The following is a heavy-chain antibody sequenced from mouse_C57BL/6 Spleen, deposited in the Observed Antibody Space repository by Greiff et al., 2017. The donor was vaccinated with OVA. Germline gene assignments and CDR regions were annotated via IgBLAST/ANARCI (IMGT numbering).Heavy chain of an antibody. D-gene: IGHD1-1*01. J-gene: IGHJ3*01. CDR3: ARGGGSSPWFAY. Sequence: VQLKQPGAELVKPGASVKMSCKASGYTFTSYWITWVKQRPGQGLEWIGDIYPGSGSTNYNEKFKSKATLTVDTSSSTAYMQLSSLTSEDSAVYYCARGGGSSPWFAYWGQGTLVTVSA. CDR1: GYTFTSYW. V-gene: IGHV1-55*01. CDR2: IYPGSGST.